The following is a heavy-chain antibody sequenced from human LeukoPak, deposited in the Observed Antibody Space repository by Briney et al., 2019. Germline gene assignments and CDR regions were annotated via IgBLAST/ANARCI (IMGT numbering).Heavy chain of an antibody. CDR1: GYTFTGYY. D-gene: IGHD3-22*01. V-gene: IGHV1-2*02. J-gene: IGHJ4*02. CDR2: INPNSGGT. CDR3: XXXXYXYDSSGYLDY. Sequence: ASVKVSCTASGYTFTGYYMHWVRQAPGQGLEWMGWINPNSGGTNYAQKFQGRVTMTRDTSISTAYMELSRLRSDDTAVYYCXXXXYXYDSSGYLDYWGQGTLVTVSS.